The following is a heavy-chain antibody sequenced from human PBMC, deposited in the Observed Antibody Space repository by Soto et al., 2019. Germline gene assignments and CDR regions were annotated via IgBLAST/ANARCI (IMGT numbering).Heavy chain of an antibody. CDR1: GGTFSNYA. J-gene: IGHJ4*02. Sequence: SCKASGGTFSNYAIHWVRQAPGKGLEWVAVLSFDSNNKHYADSVRGRFTISRDNSKNTLFLQLNSLRTEDTAVYYCARGPIGDAAMVTNYFDYWGQGTLVTVSS. CDR2: LSFDSNNK. D-gene: IGHD5-18*01. V-gene: IGHV3-30-3*01. CDR3: ARGPIGDAAMVTNYFDY.